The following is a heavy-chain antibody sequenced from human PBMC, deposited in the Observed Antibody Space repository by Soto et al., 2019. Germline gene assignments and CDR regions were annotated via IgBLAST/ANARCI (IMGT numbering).Heavy chain of an antibody. CDR3: AGSGNSPYYYHYGMDV. V-gene: IGHV4-59*01. CDR1: GGSIRSYC. J-gene: IGHJ6*02. D-gene: IGHD3-10*01. CDR2: IYYSGST. Sequence: QVQLQESGPGLVKPSETLSLTCTVSGGSIRSYCWRWIRQPPGKGLEWIGNIYYSGSTNYNPSLKRRVTISVNTSKNQFSLKLSSVTAANTAVYYCAGSGNSPYYYHYGMDVWGQGTTVTVSS.